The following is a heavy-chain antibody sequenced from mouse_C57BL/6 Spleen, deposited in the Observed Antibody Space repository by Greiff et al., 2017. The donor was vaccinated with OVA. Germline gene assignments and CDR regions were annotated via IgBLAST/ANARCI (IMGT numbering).Heavy chain of an antibody. CDR3: TREVYLYAMDY. CDR1: GYTFTDYE. CDR2: IDPETGGT. V-gene: IGHV1-15*01. Sequence: QVQLQQSGAELVRPGASVTLSCKASGYTFTDYEMHWVKQTPVHGLEWIGAIDPETGGTAYNQKFKGKAILTADKSSSTAYMELRSLTSEDSAVYYCTREVYLYAMDYWGQGTSVTVSS. J-gene: IGHJ4*01. D-gene: IGHD5-5*01.